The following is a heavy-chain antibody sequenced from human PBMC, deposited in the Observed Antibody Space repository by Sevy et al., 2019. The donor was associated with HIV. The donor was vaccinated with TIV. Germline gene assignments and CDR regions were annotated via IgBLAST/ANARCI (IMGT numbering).Heavy chain of an antibody. Sequence: SETLSLTCTVSGGSISSYYWSWIRQPAGKGLEWIGRIYTSGSTNYNPSLKSRVTMSVDTSKNQFSLKLSPVTAADTAVYYCARETYYDFWSGYPYYYYGMDVWGQGTTVTVSS. V-gene: IGHV4-4*07. D-gene: IGHD3-3*01. CDR1: GGSISSYY. CDR2: IYTSGST. J-gene: IGHJ6*02. CDR3: ARETYYDFWSGYPYYYYGMDV.